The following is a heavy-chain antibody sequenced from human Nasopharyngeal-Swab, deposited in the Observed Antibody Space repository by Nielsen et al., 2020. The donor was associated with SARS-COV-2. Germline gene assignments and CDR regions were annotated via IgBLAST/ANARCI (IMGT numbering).Heavy chain of an antibody. CDR1: GFTFSSYA. V-gene: IGHV3-23*01. CDR3: AFSTTAIVTPSGC. J-gene: IGHJ4*02. D-gene: IGHD5-18*01. Sequence: GESLKISCAASGFTFSSYAMSWVRQAPGKGLEWVSAISGSGGSTYYADSVKGRFTISRDNSKNTLYLQMNSLRAEDTAVYYCAFSTTAIVTPSGCWGQGTLVTVSS. CDR2: ISGSGGST.